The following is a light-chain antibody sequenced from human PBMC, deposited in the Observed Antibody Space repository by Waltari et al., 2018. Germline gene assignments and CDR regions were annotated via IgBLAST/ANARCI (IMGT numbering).Light chain of an antibody. CDR2: ASS. V-gene: IGKV1-NL1*01. CDR1: QGISNS. CDR3: QQYFSTLTLT. J-gene: IGKJ4*01. Sequence: DIQMTQSPSSLSASVGDRVTITCRASQGISNSLAWYQQKPGKAPKLLLYASSRLESGVPSRFSVSGSWTDYSLTISSLQPEDFATYYCQQYFSTLTLTFGAGTKVEIK.